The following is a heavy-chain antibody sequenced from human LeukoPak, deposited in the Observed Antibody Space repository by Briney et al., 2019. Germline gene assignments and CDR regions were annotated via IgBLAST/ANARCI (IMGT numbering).Heavy chain of an antibody. CDR2: INPNSGGT. V-gene: IGHV1-2*02. J-gene: IGHJ4*02. D-gene: IGHD4-17*01. CDR3: ARDWGIYGDYYFDY. CDR1: GYTFTGYY. Sequence: GATVKVSCKASGYTFTGYYMHWVRQAPGQGLEWMGWINPNSGGTNYAQKFQGRVTMTRDTSISTAYMELSRLRSDDTAVYYCARDWGIYGDYYFDYWGQGTLVTVSS.